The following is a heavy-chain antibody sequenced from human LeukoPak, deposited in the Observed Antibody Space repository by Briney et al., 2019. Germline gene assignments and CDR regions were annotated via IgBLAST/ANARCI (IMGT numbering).Heavy chain of an antibody. V-gene: IGHV3-30*18. CDR3: AKGGYYDSSGYPDAFDI. D-gene: IGHD3-22*01. J-gene: IGHJ3*02. Sequence: GGSLRLSCAASGFTFSSYGMHWVRQAPGKGLEWVAVISYDGSNKYYADSVKGRFTISRDNSKNTLYLQMNSPRAEDTAVYYCAKGGYYDSSGYPDAFDIWGQGTMVTVSS. CDR1: GFTFSSYG. CDR2: ISYDGSNK.